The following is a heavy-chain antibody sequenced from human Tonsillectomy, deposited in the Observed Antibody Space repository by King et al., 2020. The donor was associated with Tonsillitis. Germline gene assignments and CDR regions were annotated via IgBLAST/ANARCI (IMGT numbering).Heavy chain of an antibody. J-gene: IGHJ3*02. CDR3: ARDRLGITTRLGSKNAFDI. V-gene: IGHV1-18*04. Sequence: QLVQSGAEVKKPGASVKVSCRASGYTFSNYGITWLRQAPGQGPEWMGLISVYNGDTDYAQNFQGRLTLTTDTSTSTAHLELRSLRSDDTAVYYCARDRLGITTRLGSKNAFDIWGQGTMVIVSP. D-gene: IGHD1-14*01. CDR2: ISVYNGDT. CDR1: GYTFSNYG.